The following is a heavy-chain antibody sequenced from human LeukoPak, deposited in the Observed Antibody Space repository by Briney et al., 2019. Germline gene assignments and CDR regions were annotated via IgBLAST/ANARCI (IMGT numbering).Heavy chain of an antibody. CDR3: ARVSSRGYSSGWYET. CDR2: INPNSGGT. Sequence: GASVKVSCKASGYTFTGYYMHWVRQAPGQGLEWMGWINPNSGGTNYAQKFQGRVTMTRDTSISTAYMELSRLRSDDTAVYYCARVSSRGYSSGWYETWGQGTLVTVSS. D-gene: IGHD6-19*01. V-gene: IGHV1-2*02. J-gene: IGHJ5*02. CDR1: GYTFTGYY.